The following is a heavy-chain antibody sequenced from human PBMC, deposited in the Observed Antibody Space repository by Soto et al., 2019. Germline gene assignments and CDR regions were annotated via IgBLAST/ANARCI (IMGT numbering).Heavy chain of an antibody. D-gene: IGHD3-22*01. CDR2: VKSKTDGGTT. CDR3: TTDSYITSIIVRFDY. CDR1: GFTFSNAW. Sequence: ESGGGLVTPGGSLRLSCAASGFTFSNAWINWVRQTPGKGLEWVGRVKSKTDGGTTDFAAPVKGRFAISRDDSKNMVYLEMNSLKTEDTAIYYCTTDSYITSIIVRFDYWGHGTLVTVSS. V-gene: IGHV3-15*07. J-gene: IGHJ4*01.